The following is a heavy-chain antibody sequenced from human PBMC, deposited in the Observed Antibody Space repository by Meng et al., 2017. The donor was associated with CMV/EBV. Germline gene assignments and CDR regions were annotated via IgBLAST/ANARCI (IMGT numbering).Heavy chain of an antibody. CDR2: MNPNSDHT. D-gene: IGHD3/OR15-3a*01. Sequence: ASVKVSCKTSGYAFTSYDIIWVRQAAGQGLEWMGWMNPNSDHTGYAQNFQGRVTFTRDTSKRTAYMELSSLRSGDTAVYYCARGPGLGPPLDYWGQGTLVTVSS. J-gene: IGHJ4*02. CDR1: GYAFTSYD. V-gene: IGHV1-8*03. CDR3: ARGPGLGPPLDY.